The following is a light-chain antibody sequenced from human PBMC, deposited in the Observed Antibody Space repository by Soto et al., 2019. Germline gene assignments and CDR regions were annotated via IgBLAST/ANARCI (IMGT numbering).Light chain of an antibody. J-gene: IGKJ1*01. CDR1: QSVNSN. CDR3: QQYNSWPRT. Sequence: EIVMTQSPATLSVSPGERATLSCRASQSVNSNLAWFQQTPGQAPRLLIYGASTRATGIPARFSGSGSGTDFTLTISSLQSEDSALYYCQQYNSWPRTFGQGTQVEIK. V-gene: IGKV3-15*01. CDR2: GAS.